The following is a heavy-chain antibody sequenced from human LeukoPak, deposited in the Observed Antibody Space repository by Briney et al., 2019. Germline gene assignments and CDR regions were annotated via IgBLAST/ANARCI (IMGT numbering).Heavy chain of an antibody. D-gene: IGHD6-19*01. CDR1: GGTFSSYA. Sequence: GASVKVSCKASGGTFSSYAISWVRQAPGQGLEWMGGIIPIFGTANYAQKFQGRVTITADGSTSIAYMELNSLRAEDTAMYYCARGKQWLVFDYWGQGILATVSS. J-gene: IGHJ4*02. CDR3: ARGKQWLVFDY. CDR2: IIPIFGTA. V-gene: IGHV1-69*13.